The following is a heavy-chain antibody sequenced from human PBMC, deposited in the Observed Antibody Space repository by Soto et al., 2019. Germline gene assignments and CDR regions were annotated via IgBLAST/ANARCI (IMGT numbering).Heavy chain of an antibody. D-gene: IGHD5-12*01. CDR1: SGSISSSNW. CDR3: ARDFGYDLKWKYFDY. J-gene: IGHJ4*02. CDR2: IYHSGST. V-gene: IGHV4-4*02. Sequence: SETLSLTCAVSSGSISSSNWWSWVRQPPGKGLEWIGEIYHSGSTNYNPSLKSRVTISVDKSKNQFSLKLSSVTAADTAVYYCARDFGYDLKWKYFDYWGQGTLVTVSS.